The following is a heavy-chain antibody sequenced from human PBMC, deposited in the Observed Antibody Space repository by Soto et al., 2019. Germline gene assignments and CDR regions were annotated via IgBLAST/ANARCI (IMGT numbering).Heavy chain of an antibody. CDR3: ARLEGLATISYYFDF. V-gene: IGHV4-34*01. J-gene: IGHJ4*02. D-gene: IGHD3-9*01. Sequence: SETLSLTCAVYGGSFSGYYWSWIRQPPGKGLEWIGEINHSGSTNYNPSLKTRVTISVDTSKNQFSLKLNSVTAADSAVYFCARLEGLATISYYFDFWGPGALVTVSS. CDR1: GGSFSGYY. CDR2: INHSGST.